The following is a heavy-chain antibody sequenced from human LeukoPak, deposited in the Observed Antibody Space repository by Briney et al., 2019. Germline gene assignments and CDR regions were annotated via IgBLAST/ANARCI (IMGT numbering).Heavy chain of an antibody. V-gene: IGHV5-51*01. J-gene: IGHJ4*02. CDR2: IYPGDSDT. Sequence: PGEXLKISCKGSGYSSTSYWIGWVRQMPGKGLEWMGIIYPGDSDTRYSPSFQGQVTISADKSISTAYLQWSSLKASDTAMYYCARRARPYYDILHLDYWGQGTLVTVSS. CDR3: ARRARPYYDILHLDY. CDR1: GYSSTSYW. D-gene: IGHD3-9*01.